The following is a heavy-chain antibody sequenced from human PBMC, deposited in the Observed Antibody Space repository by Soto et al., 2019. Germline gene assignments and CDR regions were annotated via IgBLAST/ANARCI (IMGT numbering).Heavy chain of an antibody. V-gene: IGHV3-33*01. CDR2: IWFDGSDK. CDR3: ARLYCSSPSCYSVGAFEI. Sequence: PGGSLRLSCAASGFTFSNYGMHWVRQAPGKGLEWVALIWFDGSDKYYADSVKGRFTMSRDNSKNTVYQQMNSLRAEDTAMYYCARLYCSSPSCYSVGAFEIRGQGTMVTVSS. J-gene: IGHJ3*02. D-gene: IGHD2-2*01. CDR1: GFTFSNYG.